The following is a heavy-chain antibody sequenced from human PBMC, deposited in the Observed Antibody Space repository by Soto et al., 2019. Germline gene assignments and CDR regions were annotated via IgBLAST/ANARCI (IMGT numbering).Heavy chain of an antibody. CDR1: GFIFSNYA. D-gene: IGHD4-4*01. CDR3: AKDTRPALYSNYAHWFDP. J-gene: IGHJ5*02. CDR2: IGGAAVST. Sequence: GGSLRLSCEASGFIFSNYAMSWVRQGPGKGLEWVSVIGGAAVSTDCADSVKGRCTVSRDDSKNTVYLQLDSLRDDDTAVYYCAKDTRPALYSNYAHWFDPWGQGTLVTVSS. V-gene: IGHV3-23*01.